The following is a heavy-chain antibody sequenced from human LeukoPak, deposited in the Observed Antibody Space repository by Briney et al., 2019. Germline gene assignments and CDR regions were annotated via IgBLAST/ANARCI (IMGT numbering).Heavy chain of an antibody. CDR2: ISYDGRQK. D-gene: IGHD3-22*01. J-gene: IGHJ3*02. V-gene: IGHV3-30*14. Sequence: GGSLRLSCAASGFTFSTYAMHWVRQAPGKGLEWVAVISYDGRQKYYADSVKGRFTISRDNSKNTLFLQMNSLRDEDTAVYYCAKDLTPYDSSGYYDAFDIWGQGTMVTVSS. CDR1: GFTFSTYA. CDR3: AKDLTPYDSSGYYDAFDI.